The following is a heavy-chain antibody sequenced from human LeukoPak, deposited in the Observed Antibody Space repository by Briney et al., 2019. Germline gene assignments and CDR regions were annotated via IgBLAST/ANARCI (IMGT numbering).Heavy chain of an antibody. CDR1: GFTFSDYY. Sequence: GGSLRLSCAASGFTFSDYYMSWIRQAPGKGLEWVSYISSSGSTIYYADSVKGRFTISRDNAKNSLYRQMNSRRAEDPAVYYFARDHPNSSDRAGELAYWGQGTLVTVPS. J-gene: IGHJ4*02. CDR2: ISSSGSTI. D-gene: IGHD3-22*01. V-gene: IGHV3-11*04. CDR3: ARDHPNSSDRAGELAY.